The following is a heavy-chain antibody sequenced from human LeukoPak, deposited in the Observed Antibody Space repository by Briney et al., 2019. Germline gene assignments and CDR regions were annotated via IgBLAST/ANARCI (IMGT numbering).Heavy chain of an antibody. V-gene: IGHV3-23*01. CDR1: GFSFSAAW. D-gene: IGHD2-2*01. CDR2: MSGGGGTT. Sequence: GGSLRLSCEASGFSFSAAWMTWVRQAPGKGLEWVSGMSGGGGTTYYADSVRGRFTISRDNSKNTLYLQMSSLRAEDTAVYYCAKSSTSFDGFDIWGQGTMVTVSS. CDR3: AKSSTSFDGFDI. J-gene: IGHJ3*02.